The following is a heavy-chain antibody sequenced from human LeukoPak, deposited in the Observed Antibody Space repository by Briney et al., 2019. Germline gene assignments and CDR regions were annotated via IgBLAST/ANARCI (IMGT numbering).Heavy chain of an antibody. J-gene: IGHJ6*03. CDR3: ARYGSGSPTHYYYYMDV. CDR1: GFTFSSYA. D-gene: IGHD3-10*01. V-gene: IGHV3-21*01. Sequence: SGGSLRRSCAASGFTFSSYAINWVRQAPGKGLEWFSSISSGSSYIYYADSVKGRFTISRDNAKNSLYLQMNSLRAEDTALYYCARYGSGSPTHYYYYMDVWGKGTTVTVSS. CDR2: ISSGSSYI.